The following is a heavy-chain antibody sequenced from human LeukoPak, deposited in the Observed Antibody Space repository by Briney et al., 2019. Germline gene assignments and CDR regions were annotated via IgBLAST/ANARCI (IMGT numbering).Heavy chain of an antibody. CDR1: GFTFSSYG. D-gene: IGHD5-24*01. J-gene: IGHJ4*02. CDR3: AKDSPVEMATILDY. V-gene: IGHV3-30*18. CDR2: ISYDGSNK. Sequence: GGSLRLSCAAFGFTFSSYGMHWVRQAPGKGLEWVAVISYDGSNKYYADSVKGRFTISRDNSKNTLYLQMNSLRAEDTAVYYCAKDSPVEMATILDYWGQGTLVTVSS.